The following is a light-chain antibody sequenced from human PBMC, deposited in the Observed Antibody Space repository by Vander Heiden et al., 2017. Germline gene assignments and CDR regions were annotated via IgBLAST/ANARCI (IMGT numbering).Light chain of an antibody. J-gene: IGKJ1*01. Sequence: DIQMTQSPSSLSASVGDRVTITCRASQSISSYLNWYQQKPGKAPKLLIYAAFSSQSGVPSRFSGSGSGTDFTLTISRLQPEDFATYYCQQRDSTTWTFGQGTKVEIK. CDR2: AAF. CDR1: QSISSY. V-gene: IGKV1-39*01. CDR3: QQRDSTTWT.